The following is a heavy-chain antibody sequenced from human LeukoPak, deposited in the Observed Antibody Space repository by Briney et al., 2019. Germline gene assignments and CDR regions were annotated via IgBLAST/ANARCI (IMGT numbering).Heavy chain of an antibody. CDR3: ARDPYSNYFDY. CDR1: GGSISSYY. CDR2: IYYSGST. Sequence: SETLSITCTVSGGSISSYYWSWIRQPPGKGLEWIGYIYYSGSTNYNPSLKSRVTISVDTSKNQFSLKLSSVTAADTAVYYCARDPYSNYFDYWGQGTLVTVSS. D-gene: IGHD4-11*01. J-gene: IGHJ4*02. V-gene: IGHV4-59*08.